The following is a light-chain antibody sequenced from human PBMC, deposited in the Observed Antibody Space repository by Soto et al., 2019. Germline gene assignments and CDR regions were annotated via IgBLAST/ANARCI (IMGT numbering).Light chain of an antibody. J-gene: IGKJ1*01. CDR2: TAS. CDR3: QHYHSYPWT. V-gene: IGKV1D-16*01. CDR1: QGVSTW. Sequence: DIQMTQSPSSVSASVGDRVTITCRASQGVSTWLAWYQQKPGKAPNLLIYTASSLQSGVPSRFSGSGSGTEFTLTISGLQTEDFATYYCQHYHSYPWTFGQGTKVEI.